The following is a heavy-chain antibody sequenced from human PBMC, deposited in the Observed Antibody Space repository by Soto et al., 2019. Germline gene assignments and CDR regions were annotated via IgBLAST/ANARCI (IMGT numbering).Heavy chain of an antibody. Sequence: GESLTISCPCSGHIFSHYWIRWLRQMPGKGLEWMGIIYPGDSDTRYSPSFQGQVTISADKSINTAYLQWSSLKASHTPRYYGARLANVVDFDNGGDGTLVTSPQ. CDR3: ARLANVVDFDN. J-gene: IGHJ4*01. CDR2: IYPGDSDT. CDR1: GHIFSHYW. V-gene: IGHV5-51*01. D-gene: IGHD2-15*01.